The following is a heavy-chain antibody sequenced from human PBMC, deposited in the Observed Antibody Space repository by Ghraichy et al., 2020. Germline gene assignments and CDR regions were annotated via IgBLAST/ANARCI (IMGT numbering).Heavy chain of an antibody. CDR1: GFTFSHHG. Sequence: LNISSEASGFTFSHHGMHWVRQAPGKGLEWVAVVSSAGSVTYYADSVKGRFTISRDNAKNSLYLQMNSLRTEDTAVYFCAKEGTLGVYSFDFWGQGTLVTVSS. CDR2: VSSAGSVT. V-gene: IGHV3-30*18. CDR3: AKEGTLGVYSFDF. J-gene: IGHJ4*02. D-gene: IGHD3-10*01.